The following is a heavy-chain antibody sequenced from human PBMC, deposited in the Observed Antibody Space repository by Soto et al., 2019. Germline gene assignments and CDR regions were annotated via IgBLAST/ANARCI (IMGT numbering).Heavy chain of an antibody. D-gene: IGHD5-12*01. J-gene: IGHJ4*02. Sequence: SETLSLTCTVSGGSISSGGYYWSWIRQHPGKGLEWIGYIYYSGSTYYNPSLKSRVTISVDTSKNQFSLKLSSVTAADTAVYYCARVPRDGYNYLGGYWGQGTLVTVSS. CDR1: GGSISSGGYY. CDR2: IYYSGST. CDR3: ARVPRDGYNYLGGY. V-gene: IGHV4-31*03.